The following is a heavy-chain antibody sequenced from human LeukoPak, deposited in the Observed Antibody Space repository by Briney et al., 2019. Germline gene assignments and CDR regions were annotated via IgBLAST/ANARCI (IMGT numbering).Heavy chain of an antibody. Sequence: SETLSLTCTVSGGSISSSNFYWGWIRQPPGKGLEWIGSIYYSGSTYSNPSLKSRVTISVDTSKDQFSLKLSSVTAADTAVYYCASSGWYQVVVYWGQGTLVTVSS. CDR1: GGSISSSNFY. D-gene: IGHD6-19*01. CDR3: ASSGWYQVVVY. CDR2: IYYSGST. J-gene: IGHJ4*02. V-gene: IGHV4-39*07.